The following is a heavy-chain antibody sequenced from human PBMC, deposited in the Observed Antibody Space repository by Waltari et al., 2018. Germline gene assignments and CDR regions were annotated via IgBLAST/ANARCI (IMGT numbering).Heavy chain of an antibody. CDR2: ISDDGSNK. CDR3: AKETAAGPTHDY. V-gene: IGHV3-30*18. J-gene: IGHJ4*02. D-gene: IGHD6-13*01. CDR1: GFTFSSYV. Sequence: QVQLVESGGGVVQPGRSLRLSCAASGFTFSSYVMHWVRQAPGKGLEWVAVISDDGSNKYYADSVKGRFTISRDNSKNTLYLQMNSLRAEDTAVYYCAKETAAGPTHDYWGQGTLVTVSS.